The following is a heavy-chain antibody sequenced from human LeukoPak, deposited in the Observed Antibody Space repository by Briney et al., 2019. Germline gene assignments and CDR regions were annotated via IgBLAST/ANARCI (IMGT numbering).Heavy chain of an antibody. J-gene: IGHJ4*02. Sequence: GGSLRLSCAASGFTFSSYAMSWVRQAPGKGLEWVSTMSGSGGTTYYADSVKGRFTISRDNSKNTLYLQMNSLRAEDTAVYYCAREGGLRSLEPGLFDYWGQGTLVTVSS. CDR3: AREGGLRSLEPGLFDY. D-gene: IGHD4-17*01. CDR2: MSGSGGTT. CDR1: GFTFSSYA. V-gene: IGHV3-23*01.